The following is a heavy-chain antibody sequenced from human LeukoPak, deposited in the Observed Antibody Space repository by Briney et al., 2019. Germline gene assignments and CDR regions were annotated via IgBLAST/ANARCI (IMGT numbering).Heavy chain of an antibody. CDR3: ARVLRYSSKYYYYYMDV. CDR2: INPSGGGT. Sequence: ASVKVSCKASGYSFTNYYIHWVQQAPGQGLEWMGTINPSGGGTSYAQKIQGRVTMTTDTSTSTAYMELRSLRSDDTAVYYCARVLRYSSKYYYYYMDVWGKGTTVTISS. D-gene: IGHD5-18*01. J-gene: IGHJ6*03. V-gene: IGHV1-46*01. CDR1: GYSFTNYY.